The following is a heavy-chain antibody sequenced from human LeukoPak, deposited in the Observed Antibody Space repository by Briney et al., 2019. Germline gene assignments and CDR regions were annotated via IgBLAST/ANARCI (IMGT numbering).Heavy chain of an antibody. V-gene: IGHV4-59*12. CDR2: IYYSGST. CDR1: GGSISSYY. Sequence: SETLSLTCTVSGGSISSYYWSWIRQPPGKGLEWIGYIYYSGSTYYNPSLKSRVTISVDESKNQFSLKLNSVTAADTAVYYCARSPGGGAAGVNWGQGTLVTVSS. J-gene: IGHJ4*02. CDR3: ARSPGGGAAGVN. D-gene: IGHD6-13*01.